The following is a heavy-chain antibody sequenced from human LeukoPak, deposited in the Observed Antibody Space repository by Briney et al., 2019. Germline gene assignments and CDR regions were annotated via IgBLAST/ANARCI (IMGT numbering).Heavy chain of an antibody. V-gene: IGHV3-21*01. CDR3: ARDLQLERPRGSSYYYYYGMDV. CDR2: ISSSSSYI. Sequence: KTGGSLRLSCAASGFTFSSYSMNWVRQAPGKGLEWVSSISSSSSYIYYADSVKGRFTISRDNAKNSLYLQMNSLRAEDTAVYYCARDLQLERPRGSSYYYYYGMDVWGQGTTVTVSS. CDR1: GFTFSSYS. D-gene: IGHD1-1*01. J-gene: IGHJ6*02.